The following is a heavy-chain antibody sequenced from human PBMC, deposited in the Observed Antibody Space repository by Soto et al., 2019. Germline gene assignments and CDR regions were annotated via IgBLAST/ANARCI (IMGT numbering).Heavy chain of an antibody. J-gene: IGHJ4*02. CDR1: GFTFSSYA. V-gene: IGHV3-23*01. D-gene: IGHD6-13*01. CDR2: ISGSGGST. Sequence: GGSLRLSCAASGFTFSSYAMSWVRQAPGKGLEWVSAISGSGGSTYYADSVKGRFTISRDNSKNTLYLQMNSLRAEDTAVYYCAKHGWDSSSWLKRADYFDYWGQGTLVTVSS. CDR3: AKHGWDSSSWLKRADYFDY.